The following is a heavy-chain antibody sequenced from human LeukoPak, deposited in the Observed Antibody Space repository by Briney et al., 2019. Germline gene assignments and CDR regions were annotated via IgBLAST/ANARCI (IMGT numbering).Heavy chain of an antibody. CDR3: ARVSIAARPLPGY. CDR2: INPNSGGT. Sequence: ASVKVSCKASGYTSTGYYMHWVRQAPGQGLDWMGRINPNSGGTNYAQKFQGRDTMTRDTSISTAYMDLRRLRSDDTAVYYCARVSIAARPLPGYWGQGTLVTVSS. J-gene: IGHJ4*02. D-gene: IGHD6-6*01. V-gene: IGHV1-2*06. CDR1: GYTSTGYY.